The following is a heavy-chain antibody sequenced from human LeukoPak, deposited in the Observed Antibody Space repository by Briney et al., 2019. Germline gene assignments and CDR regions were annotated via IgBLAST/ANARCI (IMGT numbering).Heavy chain of an antibody. CDR1: GFTFSSYA. V-gene: IGHV3-23*01. Sequence: GGSLRLSCAASGFTFSSYAMSWVRQAPGKGLEWVSAISGSGGSTYYADSVKGRFTISRDNSKNTLYLQMNSLRAEDTAVYYCAQVGSYDSSGYYYWYFDLWGRGTLVTVSS. D-gene: IGHD3-22*01. J-gene: IGHJ2*01. CDR3: AQVGSYDSSGYYYWYFDL. CDR2: ISGSGGST.